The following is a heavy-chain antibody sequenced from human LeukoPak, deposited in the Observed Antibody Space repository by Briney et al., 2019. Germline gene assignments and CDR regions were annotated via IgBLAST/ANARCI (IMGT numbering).Heavy chain of an antibody. J-gene: IGHJ6*03. V-gene: IGHV3-7*01. D-gene: IGHD2-2*01. CDR2: IKQDGSEK. Sequence: GGSLRLSCAASGFTFSSYWMSWVRQAPGKGLEWVANIKQDGSEKYYVDSVRGRFTISRDNAKNSLYLQMNSLRAEDTAVYYCARTGGYQLLLMDVWGKGTTVTVSS. CDR1: GFTFSSYW. CDR3: ARTGGYQLLLMDV.